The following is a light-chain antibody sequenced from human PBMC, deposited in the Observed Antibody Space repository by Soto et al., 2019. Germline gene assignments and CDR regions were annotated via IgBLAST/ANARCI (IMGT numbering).Light chain of an antibody. CDR2: DAS. CDR3: QQYDNLPYT. CDR1: QDITNY. J-gene: IGKJ2*01. V-gene: IGKV1-33*01. Sequence: DIQMTQSPSSLSASVGDRVTITCQASQDITNYLNCYQQKPGKAPKLLIYDASNLETGVPSRFSGSRSGTDFTFTISSLQPEDIATYYCQQYDNLPYTFGQGTKLKIK.